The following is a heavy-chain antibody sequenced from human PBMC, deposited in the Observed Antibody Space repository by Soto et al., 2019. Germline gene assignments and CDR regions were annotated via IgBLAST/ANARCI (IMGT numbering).Heavy chain of an antibody. D-gene: IGHD3-9*01. Sequence: SETLSLTCTVSGGSISSYYWSWIRQPPGKGLEWIGYIYYSGSTNYNPPLKSRVTISVDTSKNQFSLKLSSVTAADTAVYYCARVSGPYYDILTGYYPFDYWGQGTLVTVSS. J-gene: IGHJ4*02. CDR1: GGSISSYY. V-gene: IGHV4-59*01. CDR2: IYYSGST. CDR3: ARVSGPYYDILTGYYPFDY.